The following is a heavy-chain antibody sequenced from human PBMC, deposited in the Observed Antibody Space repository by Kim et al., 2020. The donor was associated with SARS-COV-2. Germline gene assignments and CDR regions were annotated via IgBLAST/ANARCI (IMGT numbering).Heavy chain of an antibody. D-gene: IGHD4-17*01. CDR1: GFTFSSYG. V-gene: IGHV3-33*06. J-gene: IGHJ6*02. CDR3: AKYGEKDDYGDYEDYYYYGMDV. Sequence: GGSLRLSCAASGFTFSSYGMHWVRQAPGKGLEWVAVIWYDGSNKYYADSVKGRFTISRDNSKNTLYLQMNSLRAEDTAVYYCAKYGEKDDYGDYEDYYYYGMDVWGQGTTVTVSS. CDR2: IWYDGSNK.